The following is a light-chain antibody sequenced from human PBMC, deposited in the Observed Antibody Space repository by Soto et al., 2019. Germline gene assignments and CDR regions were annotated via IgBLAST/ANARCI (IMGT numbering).Light chain of an antibody. CDR2: AAS. Sequence: DIQMTQSPSSLSASVGDRVTITCRASQSISSYLNWYQQKPGKAPKLLIYAASSLQSGVPSRFSGSGSGTDFTLTISSLKPEDFATYYCQQSYSTPITFGQGTRLEIK. CDR1: QSISSY. J-gene: IGKJ5*01. V-gene: IGKV1-39*01. CDR3: QQSYSTPIT.